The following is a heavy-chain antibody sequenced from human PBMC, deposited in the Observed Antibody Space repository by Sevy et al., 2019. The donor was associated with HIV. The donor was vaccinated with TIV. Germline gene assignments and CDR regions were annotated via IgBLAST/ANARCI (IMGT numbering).Heavy chain of an antibody. CDR2: ISNSGSTT. CDR3: ATEESRELCTIPLDS. D-gene: IGHD1-1*01. J-gene: IGHJ4*02. Sequence: GGSLRLSCGASGFSFSHRNMNWVRQAPGKGLEWIAYISNSGSTTFLAGSVMGRFTISRDNAKNSLFLEMNSLTDEDTAIYYCATEESRELCTIPLDSWGRGVQVTVSS. CDR1: GFSFSHRN. V-gene: IGHV3-48*02.